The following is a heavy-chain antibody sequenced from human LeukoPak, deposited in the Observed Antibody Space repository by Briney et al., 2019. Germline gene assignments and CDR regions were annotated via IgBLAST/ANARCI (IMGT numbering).Heavy chain of an antibody. CDR3: AKDIGGSLVYYYGMDV. V-gene: IGHV3-23*01. Sequence: RGSLRLSCAASGFTFSSYAMSWVRQAPGKGLEWVSAISGSGGSTYYADSVKGRFTISRDNSKNTLYLQMNSLRAEDTAVYYCAKDIGGSLVYYYGMDVWGQGTTVTVSS. CDR2: ISGSGGST. J-gene: IGHJ6*02. CDR1: GFTFSSYA. D-gene: IGHD1-26*01.